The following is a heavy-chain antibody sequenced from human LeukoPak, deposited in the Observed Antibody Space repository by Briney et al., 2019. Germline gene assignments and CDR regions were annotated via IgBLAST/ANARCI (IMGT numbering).Heavy chain of an antibody. V-gene: IGHV1-69*06. CDR1: GYTFTSYG. J-gene: IGHJ4*02. CDR2: IIPIFGTA. D-gene: IGHD3-16*01. CDR3: ATGYYDYVWGSPPPGY. Sequence: ASVKVSCKASGYTFTSYGISWVRQAPGQGLEWMGGIIPIFGTANYAQKFQGRVTITADKSTSTAYMELSSLRSEDTAVYYCATGYYDYVWGSPPPGYWGQGTLVTVSS.